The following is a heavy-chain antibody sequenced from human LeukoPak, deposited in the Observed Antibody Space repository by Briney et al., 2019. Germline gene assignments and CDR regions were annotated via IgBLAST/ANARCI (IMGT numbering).Heavy chain of an antibody. J-gene: IGHJ6*02. V-gene: IGHV3-30-3*01. CDR2: ISYDGSNK. CDR1: GFTFSSYA. D-gene: IGHD3-10*01. CDR3: ARDGVVRGVPTYGMDV. Sequence: GGSLRLSCAASGFTFSSYAMHWVRQAPGKGLEWVAVISYDGSNKYYADSVKGRFTISRDNSKNTLYLQMNSLRAEDTAVYYCARDGVVRGVPTYGMDVWGQGTTVTVSS.